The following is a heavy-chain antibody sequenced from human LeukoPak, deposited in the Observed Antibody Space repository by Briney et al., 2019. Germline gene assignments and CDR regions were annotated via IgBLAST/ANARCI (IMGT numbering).Heavy chain of an antibody. CDR2: IYYSGST. CDR1: GGSISSGGYY. D-gene: IGHD5-24*01. CDR3: ARDILKVKDGYGPRGFGY. V-gene: IGHV4-31*03. J-gene: IGHJ4*02. Sequence: PSETLPLTCTVSGGSISSGGYYWSWIRQHPGKGLEWIGYIYYSGSTYYNPSLKSRVTISVDTSKNQFSLKLSSVTAADTAVYYCARDILKVKDGYGPRGFGYWGQGTLVTVSS.